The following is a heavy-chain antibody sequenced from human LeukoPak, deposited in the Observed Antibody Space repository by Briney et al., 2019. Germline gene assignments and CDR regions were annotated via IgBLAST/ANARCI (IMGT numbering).Heavy chain of an antibody. CDR3: ARGPTYYYDSSGYRV. J-gene: IGHJ4*02. CDR1: GGSFSGYY. V-gene: IGHV4-34*01. D-gene: IGHD3-22*01. Sequence: SETLSLTCAVYGGSFSGYYWSWIRQPPGKGLEWIGEINHSGSTNYNPSLKSRVTISVDTSKNQFSLKLSSVTAADTAVYYCARGPTYYYDSSGYRVWGQGTLVIVSS. CDR2: INHSGST.